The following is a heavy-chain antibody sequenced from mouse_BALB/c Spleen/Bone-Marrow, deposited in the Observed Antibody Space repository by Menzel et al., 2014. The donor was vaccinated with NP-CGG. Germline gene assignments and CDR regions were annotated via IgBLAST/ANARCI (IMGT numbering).Heavy chain of an antibody. CDR3: ARRDYSFAY. Sequence: VQLQQPGPELVKPGASVKISCKASGYSFTGYYMHWVKQSHVKSLEWIGRINPYNGATSYNQNFKDKASLTVDKSSSTAYMQLSSLTSDDSAVYFCARRDYSFAYWGQGTLVTVSA. V-gene: IGHV1-31*01. D-gene: IGHD2-13*01. CDR1: GYSFTGYY. CDR2: INPYNGAT. J-gene: IGHJ3*01.